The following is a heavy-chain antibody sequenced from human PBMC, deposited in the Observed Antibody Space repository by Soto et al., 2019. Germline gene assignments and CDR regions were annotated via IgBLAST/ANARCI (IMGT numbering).Heavy chain of an antibody. V-gene: IGHV3-21*01. J-gene: IGHJ5*02. CDR2: ISSSSSYI. D-gene: IGHD3-22*01. CDR3: ARDVTSSTYYYLSPGGFDP. Sequence: EVQLVESGGGLVKPGGSLRLSCAASGFTFSSYSMNWVRQAPGKGLEWVSSISSSSSYIYYADSVKGRFTISRDNAKNSLYLEENSLRAEDTAVYYCARDVTSSTYYYLSPGGFDPWGQGTLVTVSS. CDR1: GFTFSSYS.